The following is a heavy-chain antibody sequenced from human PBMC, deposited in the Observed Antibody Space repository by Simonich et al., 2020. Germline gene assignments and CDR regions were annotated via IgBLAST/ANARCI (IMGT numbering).Heavy chain of an antibody. Sequence: QVQLVQSGAEVKKPGASVKVSCKASGYTFTGYYMHWVRQAPGQGLEWSGWINPNSGGTNYAQKFQGRVTMTRDTSISTAYMELSRLRSDDTAVYYCARVPDRVLNAGVTFDYWGQGTLVTVSS. D-gene: IGHD2-2*01. CDR2: INPNSGGT. CDR3: ARVPDRVLNAGVTFDY. J-gene: IGHJ4*02. CDR1: GYTFTGYY. V-gene: IGHV1-2*02.